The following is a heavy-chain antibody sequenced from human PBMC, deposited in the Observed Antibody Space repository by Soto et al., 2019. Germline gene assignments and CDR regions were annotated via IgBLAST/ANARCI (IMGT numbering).Heavy chain of an antibody. V-gene: IGHV2-5*01. CDR3: AHRQGERDTYYYDSSGYYYRDYFDY. CDR1: GFSLSTSGVG. Sequence: SGPTLVNPTQTLTLTCTFSGFSLSTSGVGVGWIRQPPGKALEWLALIYWNDDKRYSPSLKSRLTITKDTSKNQVVLTMTNMDPVDTATYYCAHRQGERDTYYYDSSGYYYRDYFDYWGQGTLVTVSS. J-gene: IGHJ4*02. D-gene: IGHD3-22*01. CDR2: IYWNDDK.